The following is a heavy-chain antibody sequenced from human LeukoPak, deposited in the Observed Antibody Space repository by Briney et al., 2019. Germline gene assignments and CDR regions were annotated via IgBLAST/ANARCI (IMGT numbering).Heavy chain of an antibody. CDR2: INPNSGGT. D-gene: IGHD6-19*01. CDR3: ARGPNLAVAGHYYYYYGMDV. V-gene: IGHV1-2*04. Sequence: ASVKVSCKASEYTFTGYYMHWVRQAPGQGLEWMGWINPNSGGTNYAQKFQGWVTMTRDTSISTAYMELSRLRSGDTAVYYCARGPNLAVAGHYYYYYGMDVWGKGTTVTVSS. CDR1: EYTFTGYY. J-gene: IGHJ6*04.